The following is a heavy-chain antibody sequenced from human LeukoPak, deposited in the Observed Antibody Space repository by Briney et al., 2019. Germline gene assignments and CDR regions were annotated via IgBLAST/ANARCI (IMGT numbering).Heavy chain of an antibody. J-gene: IGHJ3*01. V-gene: IGHV3-30*02. CDR3: AKVRLLGALDDAFDV. CDR2: IRHDGSHH. Sequence: GGSLRLSCAASGFGFSSYAMHWVRQAPGKGLEWVAFIRHDGSHHYHGDSVKGRLTISRDNSKKTLYLEMTSLRPEDTAVYYCAKVRLLGALDDAFDVWGQGTMVTV. CDR1: GFGFSSYA. D-gene: IGHD3-16*01.